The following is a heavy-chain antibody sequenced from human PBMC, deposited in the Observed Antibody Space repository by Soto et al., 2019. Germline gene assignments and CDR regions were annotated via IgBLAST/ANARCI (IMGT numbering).Heavy chain of an antibody. CDR3: ARGAFGAYFLDY. D-gene: IGHD3-3*01. CDR1: GFIFTNYW. CDR2: VKSDGITT. V-gene: IGHV3-74*03. J-gene: IGHJ4*02. Sequence: EVQLVESGGGLVQPGGSLRLSCAASGFIFTNYWIHWVRQAPGEGLVWVSRVKSDGITTMFADSVKGRFTISRDNAKDTVYLQMNSLGAEYTAVYYCARGAFGAYFLDYWGQGTLVTVSS.